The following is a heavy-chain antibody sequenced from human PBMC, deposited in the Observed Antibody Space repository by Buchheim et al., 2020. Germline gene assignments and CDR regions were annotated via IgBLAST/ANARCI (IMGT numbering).Heavy chain of an antibody. D-gene: IGHD3-10*01. CDR1: GGSFSDYY. J-gene: IGHJ6*02. V-gene: IGHV4-34*01. Sequence: QVQLQQWGAGLLKPSETLSLTCAVYGGSFSDYYWSWIRQPPGKGLEWIGEMNHSGRTNYNSSLKSRVTISVDTSKNQFSLKLSSVTVADTAVYYCARGSLITIVRGYYYYGMDVWGQGTT. CDR2: MNHSGRT. CDR3: ARGSLITIVRGYYYYGMDV.